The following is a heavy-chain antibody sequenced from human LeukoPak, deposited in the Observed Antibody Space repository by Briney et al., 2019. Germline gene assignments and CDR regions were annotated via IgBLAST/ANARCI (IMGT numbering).Heavy chain of an antibody. V-gene: IGHV4-59*01. CDR2: IYYSGIT. CDR3: ARRLAVTGRYYFDY. D-gene: IGHD4-11*01. CDR1: GGSISTYY. J-gene: IGHJ4*02. Sequence: SETLSLTCTVSGGSISTYYWTWIRQPPRGGLEWIGYIYYSGITNYNPSLKSRVTMSVDTSRNQFSLRLNSVTAADTAVYYCARRLAVTGRYYFDYWGQGSLVTVSS.